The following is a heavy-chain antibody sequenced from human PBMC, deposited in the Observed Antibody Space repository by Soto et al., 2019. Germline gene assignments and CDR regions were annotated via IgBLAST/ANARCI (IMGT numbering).Heavy chain of an antibody. D-gene: IGHD2-2*01. CDR3: AISSLPAAPVAPLFRP. V-gene: IGHV4-34*01. CDR1: GGSFSGYY. CDR2: INHSGST. J-gene: IGHJ5*02. Sequence: QVQLQQWGAGLLKPSETLSLTCAVYGGSFSGYYWSWIRQPPGKGLEWIGEINHSGSTNYNPSLKRRATISVDASKTQFSLELSSVSAADTAVYYCAISSLPAAPVAPLFRPWGQGTLGTVSS.